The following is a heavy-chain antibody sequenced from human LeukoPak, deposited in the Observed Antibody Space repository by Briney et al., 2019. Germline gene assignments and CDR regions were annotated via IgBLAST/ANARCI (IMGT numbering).Heavy chain of an antibody. CDR2: IIHSGST. D-gene: IGHD3-22*01. CDR1: GGSFSGYY. J-gene: IGHJ4*02. V-gene: IGHV4-34*01. Sequence: SETLSLTCAVYGGSFSGYYWSWIRQPPGKGLEWIGEIIHSGSTNYNPSLKSRVTIPVDTSKNQFSLKLSSVTAADTAVYYCARGPYYDSSGYLINWGQGTLVTVSS. CDR3: ARGPYYDSSGYLIN.